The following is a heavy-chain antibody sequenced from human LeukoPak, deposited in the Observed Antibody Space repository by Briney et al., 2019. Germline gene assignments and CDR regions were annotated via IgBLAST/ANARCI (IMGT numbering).Heavy chain of an antibody. CDR1: GFTFSSSA. D-gene: IGHD5-12*01. Sequence: PGGSLRLSCAASGFTFSSSAMSWVRQVPGKGLEWVALIQTAGDTYYPASVKGRFTISRENAKNSFYLQMNSLRAEDTAVYYCASDSRPGYGGAHDIWGPGTMVTVSS. V-gene: IGHV3-13*01. CDR3: ASDSRPGYGGAHDI. J-gene: IGHJ3*02. CDR2: IQTAGDT.